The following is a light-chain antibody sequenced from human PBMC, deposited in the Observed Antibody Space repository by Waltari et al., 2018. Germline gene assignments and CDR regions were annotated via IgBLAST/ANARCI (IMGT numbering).Light chain of an antibody. V-gene: IGKV3-20*01. CDR2: GAY. CDR1: QRVDSTY. CDR3: QQYRNSPGYT. J-gene: IGKJ2*01. Sequence: DIVLTQSPGTLSLSPGERATLSCRASQRVDSTYLAWYQQKPGQAPRLLIYGAYSRATGIPDRFSGRGSGTDFTLTISRLEPEDFAMYYCQQYRNSPGYTFGQGTKLEIK.